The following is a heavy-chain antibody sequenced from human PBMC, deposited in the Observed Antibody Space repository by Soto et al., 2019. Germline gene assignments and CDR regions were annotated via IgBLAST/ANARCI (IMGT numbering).Heavy chain of an antibody. CDR2: ISTYNGNT. D-gene: IGHD6-19*01. Sequence: QVQLVQSGAEVKKPGASVKVSCKASGYTFTNYGISWVRQAPGQGLEWMGWISTYNGNTTSAQKLQGRVTMTTDTSTSTAYMELRRLRSDETAVYYCARDWGQQWLAYGMDVWGQGTTVTVSS. V-gene: IGHV1-18*01. J-gene: IGHJ6*02. CDR1: GYTFTNYG. CDR3: ARDWGQQWLAYGMDV.